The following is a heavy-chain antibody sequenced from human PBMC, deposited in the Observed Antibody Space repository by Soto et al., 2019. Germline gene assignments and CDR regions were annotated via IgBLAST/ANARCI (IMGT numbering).Heavy chain of an antibody. CDR1: GVSFSCFA. CDR3: AKDPNGDYVGAFDS. V-gene: IGHV3-23*01. Sequence: PGGSLRLFCRASGVSFSCFAMTWVRKAPGKGLEWVSSIGGSGIITYYTDSVKGRFTISRDNSGNTLFLHMNSLRADDTAVYYCAKDPNGDYVGAFDSWGQGTLVTVS. CDR2: IGGSGIIT. D-gene: IGHD4-17*01. J-gene: IGHJ4*02.